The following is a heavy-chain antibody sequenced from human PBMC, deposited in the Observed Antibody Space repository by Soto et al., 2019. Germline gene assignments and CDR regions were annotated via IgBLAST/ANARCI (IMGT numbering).Heavy chain of an antibody. D-gene: IGHD4-17*01. V-gene: IGHV4-59*01. Sequence: SETLSLTCTVSGGSISSYYWSWIRQPPGKGLEWIGYIYYSGSTNYNPSLKSRVTISVDTSKNQFSLKLSSVTAADTAVYYCARACGDYLILDYYYYMDVWGKGTTVTVSS. J-gene: IGHJ6*03. CDR2: IYYSGST. CDR3: ARACGDYLILDYYYYMDV. CDR1: GGSISSYY.